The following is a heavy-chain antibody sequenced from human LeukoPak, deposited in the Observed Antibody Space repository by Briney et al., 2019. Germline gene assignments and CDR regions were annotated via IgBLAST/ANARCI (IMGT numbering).Heavy chain of an antibody. Sequence: SETLSLTCVGSGGSISSHYWSWIQQPPGRGLEWIGIIYFNGYTNYNPSLKTRVTISVDSSNNQFSLRLSSVTAADTAVYYCARSERRAQKDTYYNHYYYMDVWGKGTTVTVS. CDR2: IYFNGYT. CDR3: ARSERRAQKDTYYNHYYYMDV. V-gene: IGHV4-59*11. D-gene: IGHD6-25*01. CDR1: GGSISSHY. J-gene: IGHJ6*03.